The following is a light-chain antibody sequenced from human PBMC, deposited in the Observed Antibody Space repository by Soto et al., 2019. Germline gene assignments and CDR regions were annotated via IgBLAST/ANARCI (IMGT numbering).Light chain of an antibody. Sequence: DIQMTQSPSSLSASVGDRVTITCRASQSVSKYLNWYQQNPGKAPKLLIYGAISLHSGVPSRFSGSGSGTYFTLTISNLQPEDFASYYCQQSYSTPGTFGQGTKVEI. V-gene: IGKV1-39*01. CDR2: GAI. CDR1: QSVSKY. J-gene: IGKJ1*01. CDR3: QQSYSTPGT.